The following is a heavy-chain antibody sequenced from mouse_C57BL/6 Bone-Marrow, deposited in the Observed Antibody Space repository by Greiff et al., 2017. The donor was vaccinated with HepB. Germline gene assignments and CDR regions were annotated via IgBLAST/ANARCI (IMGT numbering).Heavy chain of an antibody. CDR2: ISDGGSYT. V-gene: IGHV5-4*01. CDR1: GFTFSSYA. J-gene: IGHJ2*01. CDR3: AGDRTGTLYYFDY. D-gene: IGHD4-1*01. Sequence: EVQGVESGGGLVKPGGSLKLSCAASGFTFSSYAMSWVRQTPEKRLEWVATISDGGSYTYYPDNVKGRFTISRDNAKNNLYLQMSHLKSEDTAMYYCAGDRTGTLYYFDYGGQGTTLTVSS.